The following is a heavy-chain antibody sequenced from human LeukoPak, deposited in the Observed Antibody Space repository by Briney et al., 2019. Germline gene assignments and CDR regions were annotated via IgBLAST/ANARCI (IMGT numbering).Heavy chain of an antibody. D-gene: IGHD3-3*01. V-gene: IGHV4-59*01. CDR1: GGPISSYY. CDR3: ARVGETYYDFWSGYYRDYYYYGMDV. CDR2: IYYSGST. Sequence: SETLSLTCTVSGGPISSYYWSWIRQPPGKGLEWIGYIYYSGSTNYNPSLKSRVTISVDTSKNQFSLKLSSVTAADTAVYYCARVGETYYDFWSGYYRDYYYYGMDVWGQGTTVTVSS. J-gene: IGHJ6*02.